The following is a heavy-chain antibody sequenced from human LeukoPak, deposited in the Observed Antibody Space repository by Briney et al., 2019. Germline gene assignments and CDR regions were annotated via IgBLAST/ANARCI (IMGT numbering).Heavy chain of an antibody. Sequence: SETLSLTCAVYGGSFSGYYWSWIRQPPGKGLEWIGEINHSGSTNYNPSLKSRVTISVDTSKNQFSLRLSSVTAADTAVYYCARGEPHYYYDSSGYYYPWGQGTLVTVSS. CDR1: GGSFSGYY. CDR2: INHSGST. V-gene: IGHV4-34*01. J-gene: IGHJ5*02. D-gene: IGHD3-22*01. CDR3: ARGEPHYYYDSSGYYYP.